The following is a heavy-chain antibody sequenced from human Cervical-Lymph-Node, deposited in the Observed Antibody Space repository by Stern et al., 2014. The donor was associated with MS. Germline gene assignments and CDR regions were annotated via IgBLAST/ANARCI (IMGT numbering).Heavy chain of an antibody. V-gene: IGHV3-9*01. J-gene: IGHJ2*01. Sequence: EVQLVESGGGFVQPGRSLRLSCAASGFTFRDYVMHWVRQAPGKGLEWVSGIGWDGGSLGYADSVKGRFTISRDNAKDSLYLQMDSLRAEDTALYYCVKDRASAYWYFDLWGRGTLVTVSP. CDR3: VKDRASAYWYFDL. CDR2: IGWDGGSL. CDR1: GFTFRDYV.